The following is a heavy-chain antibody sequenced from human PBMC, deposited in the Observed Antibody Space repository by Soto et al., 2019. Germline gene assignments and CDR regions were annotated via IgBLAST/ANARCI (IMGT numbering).Heavy chain of an antibody. CDR3: ARGGRLRHFDY. Sequence: QVQLVESGGGVVQPGRSLRLSCAASGFTFSSYALHWVRQAPGKGLEWVAVISYDGSNKYYADSVKGRFTISRDNSKNMLYLQMNSLRAEDTAVYYCARGGRLRHFDYWGQGTLVTVSS. V-gene: IGHV3-30-3*01. CDR1: GFTFSSYA. D-gene: IGHD5-12*01. CDR2: ISYDGSNK. J-gene: IGHJ4*02.